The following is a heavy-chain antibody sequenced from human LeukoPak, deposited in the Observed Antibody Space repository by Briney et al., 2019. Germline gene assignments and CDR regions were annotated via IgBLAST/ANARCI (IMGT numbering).Heavy chain of an antibody. Sequence: QPGGSLRLSCAASGFTFNSYWMTWVRQAPGKGLEWVANIKQDGSEKYYVDSVKGRFTISRDNAKNSLFLEMNSLRGEDTAVYYCAGFQYCGGDCYPLDYWGQGTLVTVSS. V-gene: IGHV3-7*01. CDR1: GFTFNSYW. CDR2: IKQDGSEK. CDR3: AGFQYCGGDCYPLDY. J-gene: IGHJ4*02. D-gene: IGHD2-21*02.